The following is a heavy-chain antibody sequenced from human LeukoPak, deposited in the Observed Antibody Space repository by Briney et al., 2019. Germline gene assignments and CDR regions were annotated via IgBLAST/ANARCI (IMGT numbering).Heavy chain of an antibody. CDR2: IACDGSNK. J-gene: IGHJ4*02. CDR1: GFTFSSYA. D-gene: IGHD1-26*01. Sequence: PGRSLRLSCAASGFTFSSYAMHWVRRAPGRGLEGGAVIACDGSNKYYADSVRGRFTISRDNSQNTLYLQMNSLRAEDTAVYYCARGIVGGILDYWGQGTLVTVSS. V-gene: IGHV3-30*04. CDR3: ARGIVGGILDY.